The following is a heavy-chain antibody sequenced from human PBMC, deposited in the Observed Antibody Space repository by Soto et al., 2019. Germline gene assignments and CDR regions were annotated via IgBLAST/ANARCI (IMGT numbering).Heavy chain of an antibody. CDR3: AALSGSYGDYGFDYYYYYMDV. V-gene: IGHV1-58*02. CDR1: GFTFTSSA. Sequence: ASVKVSCKASGFTFTSSAMQWVRQARGQRLEWIGWIVVGSGNTNYAQKFQERVTITRDMSTSTAYMELSSLRSEDTAVYYCAALSGSYGDYGFDYYYYYMDVWGKGTTVTVSS. D-gene: IGHD4-17*01. J-gene: IGHJ6*03. CDR2: IVVGSGNT.